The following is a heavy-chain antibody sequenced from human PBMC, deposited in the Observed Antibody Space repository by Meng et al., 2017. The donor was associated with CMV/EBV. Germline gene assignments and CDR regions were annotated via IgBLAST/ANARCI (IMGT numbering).Heavy chain of an antibody. J-gene: IGHJ5*02. CDR2: IIPILGIA. CDR3: ARASRQLELEGNNWFDP. D-gene: IGHD1-7*01. Sequence: SVKVSCKASGYTLTSYGISWVRQAPGQGLEWMGGIIPILGIANYAQKFQGRVTITADKSTSTAYMELSSLRSEDTAVYYCARASRQLELEGNNWFDPWGQGTLVTVSS. V-gene: IGHV1-69*10. CDR1: GYTLTSYG.